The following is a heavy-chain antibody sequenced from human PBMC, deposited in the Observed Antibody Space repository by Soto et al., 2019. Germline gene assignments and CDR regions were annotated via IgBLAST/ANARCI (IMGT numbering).Heavy chain of an antibody. CDR1: GGTFSSYT. D-gene: IGHD4-17*01. V-gene: IGHV1-69*02. CDR2: IIPMFGIA. CDR3: AIGYGDSHDY. Sequence: QVQLVQSGAEVKKTGSSVKVSCKASGGTFSSYTISWVRQAPGQGLEWMGRIIPMFGIANYAQKFQGRVTITADKSTSTDYMELSSLRSEATAVYYCAIGYGDSHDYWGQGTLVTVSS. J-gene: IGHJ4*02.